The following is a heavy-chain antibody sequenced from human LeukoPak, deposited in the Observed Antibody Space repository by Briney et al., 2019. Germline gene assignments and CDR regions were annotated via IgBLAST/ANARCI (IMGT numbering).Heavy chain of an antibody. CDR3: ARTIYYYESTSYFSDAFDV. V-gene: IGHV3-21*01. CDR2: ISPTSAYI. J-gene: IGHJ3*01. CDR1: GFTLSGHS. Sequence: GGSLRLSCAAAGFTLSGHSMNWVRQAPGKGLDWVSSISPTSAYIYYQDAVKGRFSISRDDAKNSLYLEMDSLRAEDTAVYYCARTIYYYESTSYFSDAFDVWGQGTMVTVSS. D-gene: IGHD3-22*01.